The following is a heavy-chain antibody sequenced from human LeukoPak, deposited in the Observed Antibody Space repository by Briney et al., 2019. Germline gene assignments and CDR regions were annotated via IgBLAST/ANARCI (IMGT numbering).Heavy chain of an antibody. CDR1: GGSFSGYY. CDR2: INHSGST. V-gene: IGHV4-34*01. Sequence: PSETLSLTCAVYGGSFSGYYWSWIRQPPGKGLEWIGEINHSGSTNYNPSLKSRVTISVDTSKNQFSLKLSSVTAADTAVYYCARHTEAGYWYIDLWGRGTLVTVSS. CDR3: ARHTEAGYWYIDL. J-gene: IGHJ2*01. D-gene: IGHD1-14*01.